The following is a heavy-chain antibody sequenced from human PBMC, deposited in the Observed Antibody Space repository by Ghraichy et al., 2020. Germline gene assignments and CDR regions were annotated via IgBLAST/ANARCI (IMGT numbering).Heavy chain of an antibody. V-gene: IGHV3-48*02. D-gene: IGHD3-10*01. CDR3: ARDPSGSGWNPGLFDY. CDR2: ISSSSGTV. CDR1: GLSFSNSK. J-gene: IGHJ4*02. Sequence: GESLNISCAASGLSFSNSKMNWVRQAPGKGLEWVSYISSSSGTVYYADSVKGRFTISRDNAKNSLYLQMNSLRDEDTAVYYCARDPSGSGWNPGLFDYWGQGSLVTVSS.